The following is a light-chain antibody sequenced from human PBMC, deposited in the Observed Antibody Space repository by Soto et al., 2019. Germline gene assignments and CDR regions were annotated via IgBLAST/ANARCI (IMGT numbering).Light chain of an antibody. V-gene: IGLV1-44*01. CDR1: DSNIGSNT. Sequence: QAVVTQPPSASGTPGQRVTISCSGSDSNIGSNTVNWYQQLPGTAPKLLIFINYQRPSGVPDRFSGSKSGTSASLAISGLQSEDEAHYYCAVWDDRLNGGVFGGGTQLTVL. CDR2: INY. J-gene: IGLJ3*02. CDR3: AVWDDRLNGGV.